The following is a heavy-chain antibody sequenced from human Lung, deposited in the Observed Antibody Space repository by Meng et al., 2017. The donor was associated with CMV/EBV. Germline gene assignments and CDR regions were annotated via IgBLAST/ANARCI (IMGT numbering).Heavy chain of an antibody. V-gene: IGHV3-11*01. CDR1: GFTFSDYY. Sequence: GESLKISXXXSGFTFSDYYMSWIRQAPGKGLEWVSYISSSGSTIYYADSVKGRFTISRDNAKNSLYLQMNSLRAEDTAVYYCARARRVAGDYFDYWGQGTLVTVSS. CDR3: ARARRVAGDYFDY. J-gene: IGHJ4*02. D-gene: IGHD3-3*01. CDR2: ISSSGSTI.